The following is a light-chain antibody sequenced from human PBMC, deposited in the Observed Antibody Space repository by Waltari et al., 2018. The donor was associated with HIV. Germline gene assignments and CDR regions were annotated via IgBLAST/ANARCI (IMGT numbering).Light chain of an antibody. CDR2: DVR. Sequence: QSALTQPASVSGSLGQSITISCTGTSSDVGGYNYVSWYQHHPGKAPKLMIYDVRNRPSGVSNRFSASKSGNTASLTISGLQAEDEADYYCSSYTSSSTVVFGGGTKLTVL. J-gene: IGLJ2*01. CDR1: SSDVGGYNY. V-gene: IGLV2-14*03. CDR3: SSYTSSSTVV.